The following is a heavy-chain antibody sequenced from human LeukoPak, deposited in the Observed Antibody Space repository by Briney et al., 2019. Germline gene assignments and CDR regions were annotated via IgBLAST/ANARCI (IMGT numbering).Heavy chain of an antibody. Sequence: SETLSLTCAVYGGSFSGYYWSWIRQPPGKGLEWIGEINHSGSTNYNPSLKSRVTISVDTSKNQFSLKLSSVTAADTAVYYCARGEQVSYYLDYWGQGTLVTVSS. CDR2: INHSGST. CDR3: ARGEQVSYYLDY. V-gene: IGHV4-34*01. CDR1: GGSFSGYY. D-gene: IGHD1-20*01. J-gene: IGHJ4*02.